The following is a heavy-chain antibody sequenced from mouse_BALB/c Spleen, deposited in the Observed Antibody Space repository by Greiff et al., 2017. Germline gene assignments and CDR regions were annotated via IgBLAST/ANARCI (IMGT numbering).Heavy chain of an antibody. V-gene: IGHV1S56*01. CDR3: ARWSSSYEDFDV. CDR1: GYTFTSYY. CDR2: IYPGNVNT. J-gene: IGHJ1*01. Sequence: VQLQESGPELVKPGASVRISCKASGYTFTSYYIHWVKQRPGQGLEWIGWIYPGNVNTKYNEKFKGKATLTADKSSSTAYMQLSSLTSEDSAVYFCARWSSSYEDFDVWGAGTTVTVSS. D-gene: IGHD1-1*01.